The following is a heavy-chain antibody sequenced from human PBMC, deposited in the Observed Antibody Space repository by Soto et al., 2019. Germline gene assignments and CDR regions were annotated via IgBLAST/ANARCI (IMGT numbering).Heavy chain of an antibody. CDR2: IYYSGST. V-gene: IGHV4-59*01. CDR1: DLYISSYY. J-gene: IGHJ5*02. D-gene: IGHD3-3*01. Sequence: PSETMSLTYTFSDLYISSYYLILIRQTQGKGLEWIGYIYYSGSTNYNPSLKSRVTISVDTSKNQFSLKLSSVTAADTAVYYCERYYDFWGGQNWFDPWGQGTLVTVSS. CDR3: ERYYDFWGGQNWFDP.